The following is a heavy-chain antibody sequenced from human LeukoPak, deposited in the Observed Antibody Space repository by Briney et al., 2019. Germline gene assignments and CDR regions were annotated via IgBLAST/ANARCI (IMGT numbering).Heavy chain of an antibody. CDR1: GYIFNIYG. Sequence: GASVKVSCKASGYIFNIYGISWVRQAPGEGLEWVGWISAYNGDTNYAQQFQGRVTMTTDTSTSTAYMELRSLTSDGTAVYYCARAGDAFDFWGQGTVVTVSS. CDR3: ARAGDAFDF. J-gene: IGHJ3*01. V-gene: IGHV1-18*01. CDR2: ISAYNGDT.